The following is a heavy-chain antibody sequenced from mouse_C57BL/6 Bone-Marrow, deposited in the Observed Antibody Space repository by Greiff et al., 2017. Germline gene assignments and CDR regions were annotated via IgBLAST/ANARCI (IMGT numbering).Heavy chain of an antibody. CDR2: IHPNSGST. J-gene: IGHJ3*01. V-gene: IGHV1-64*01. D-gene: IGHD2-5*01. CDR3: ASRDYSNFWFAY. CDR1: GYTFTSYW. Sequence: VQLQQPGAELVKPGASVKLSCKASGYTFTSYWMHWVKQRPGQGLEWIGMIHPNSGSTNYNEKFKSKATLTVDKSSSTAYMQLSSLTSEDSAVYYCASRDYSNFWFAYWRQGTLVTVSA.